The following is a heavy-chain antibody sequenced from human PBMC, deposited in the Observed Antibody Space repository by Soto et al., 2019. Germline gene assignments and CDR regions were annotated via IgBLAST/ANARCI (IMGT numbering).Heavy chain of an antibody. J-gene: IGHJ4*02. V-gene: IGHV1-69*06. D-gene: IGHD2-15*01. CDR2: IIPILGTP. Sequence: QVQLVRSGAEVKKPGSSVKVSCKASGGTFSNYAFSWVRQAPGQGLEWMGGIIPILGTPAYAQSFQGRVTITADKSTNTAYMELSSLKSDDTAVYYCAGGVNRAARLPSYFDFWGQGTLVTVSS. CDR3: AGGVNRAARLPSYFDF. CDR1: GGTFSNYA.